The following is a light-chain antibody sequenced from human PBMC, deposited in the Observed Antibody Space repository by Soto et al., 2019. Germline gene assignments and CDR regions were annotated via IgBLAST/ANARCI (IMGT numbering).Light chain of an antibody. CDR1: SSNIGSNY. CDR3: AAWDDSLSGPV. CDR2: RNN. V-gene: IGLV1-47*03. J-gene: IGLJ1*01. Sequence: QSVLTQPPSASGTPGQRVTISCSGSSSNIGSNYVYWYQQLPGTAPKLLIYRNNQRPSGVPDRFSGSKSGTSASLAISGLSSEDEADYYCAAWDDSLSGPVFGTGTKVTAL.